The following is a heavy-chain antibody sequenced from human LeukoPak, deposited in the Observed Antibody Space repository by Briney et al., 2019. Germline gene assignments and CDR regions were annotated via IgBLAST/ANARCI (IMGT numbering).Heavy chain of an antibody. CDR1: GFSFSNYT. V-gene: IGHV3-7*03. CDR3: AKEGRSLQTY. D-gene: IGHD5-24*01. J-gene: IGHJ4*02. CDR2: IEEDGTET. Sequence: GGSLRLSCVPSGFSFSNYTMSWVRLAPGKGLEWVANIEEDGTETYYVDSVKGRFTISRDNAKNSLYLQMNSLRVEDTAVYYCAKEGRSLQTYWGQGTLVTVSS.